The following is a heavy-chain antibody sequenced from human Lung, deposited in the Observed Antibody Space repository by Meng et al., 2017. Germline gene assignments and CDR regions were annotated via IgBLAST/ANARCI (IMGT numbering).Heavy chain of an antibody. CDR1: GYTFTNYG. J-gene: IGHJ4*02. D-gene: IGHD2-15*01. Sequence: QVTLMQSGAEVKKPGASVKGSCNASGYTFTNYGISWVRQDPGQGLEWMGWISPYNGYTSSIQKFQGRVTMTTDTSTSTAYMELMSLGSDDTAVYYCAILSHCTGGTCYPYDYWGQGTLVTVSS. CDR3: AILSHCTGGTCYPYDY. CDR2: ISPYNGYT. V-gene: IGHV1-18*01.